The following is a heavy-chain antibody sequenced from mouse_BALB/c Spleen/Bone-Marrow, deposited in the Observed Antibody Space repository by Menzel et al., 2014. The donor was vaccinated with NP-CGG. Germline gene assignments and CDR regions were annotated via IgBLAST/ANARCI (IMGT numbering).Heavy chain of an antibody. CDR2: IDPANGNT. J-gene: IGHJ2*01. V-gene: IGHV14-3*02. CDR3: ARNYGSSLDY. CDR1: GFNIEDSY. D-gene: IGHD1-1*01. Sequence: VQLQQSGAEIVKPGASVKSSCTTSGFNIEDSYIYWMKQRPEQGLEWIGRIDPANGNTKYDPKFQDKATITVDKSSATAYLQLSSLTSEDTAVYYCARNYGSSLDYWGQGTTLTVSS.